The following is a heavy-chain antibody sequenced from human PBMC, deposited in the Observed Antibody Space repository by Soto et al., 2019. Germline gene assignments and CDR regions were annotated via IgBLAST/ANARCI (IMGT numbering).Heavy chain of an antibody. Sequence: ASVKVSCKTSGYTFSNYDINGVRQAPGQGLEWTGWMNPNSGSSGYAQKFQGRVIMTRNSSISTAYMELSSLRSEDTAVYYWSRALYHFDFWSDSSKANWFDPWGQGTPVTVSS. CDR3: SRALYHFDFWSDSSKANWFDP. V-gene: IGHV1-8*02. CDR2: MNPNSGSS. D-gene: IGHD3-3*01. J-gene: IGHJ5*02. CDR1: GYTFSNYD.